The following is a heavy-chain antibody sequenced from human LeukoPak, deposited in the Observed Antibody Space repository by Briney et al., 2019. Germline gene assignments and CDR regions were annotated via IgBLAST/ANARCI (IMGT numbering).Heavy chain of an antibody. V-gene: IGHV4-59*11. Sequence: PSETLSLTCTVSGDSISSHYWGWIRQSPGKGLESIGYAYYTGSTTYNPSLKSRVTISVDKSKNQFSLKLSSVTAADTAVYYCARAAYTSGFYFFDPWGQGTLVTVSS. CDR1: GDSISSHY. CDR2: AYYTGST. CDR3: ARAAYTSGFYFFDP. D-gene: IGHD3-22*01. J-gene: IGHJ5*02.